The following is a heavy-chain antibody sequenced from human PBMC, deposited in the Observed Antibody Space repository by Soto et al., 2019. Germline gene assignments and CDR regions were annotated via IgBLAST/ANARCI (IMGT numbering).Heavy chain of an antibody. CDR1: GGTFSSYA. CDR2: IIPIFGTA. V-gene: IGHV1-69*13. Sequence: SVKVSCKASGGTFSSYAISWVRQAPGQGLEWMGGIIPIFGTANYAQKFQGRVTITADESTSTAYMELSSLRSEDTAVYYCARVGNYVRYYYYYGMDVWGQGSTVTVSS. J-gene: IGHJ6*02. D-gene: IGHD4-4*01. CDR3: ARVGNYVRYYYYYGMDV.